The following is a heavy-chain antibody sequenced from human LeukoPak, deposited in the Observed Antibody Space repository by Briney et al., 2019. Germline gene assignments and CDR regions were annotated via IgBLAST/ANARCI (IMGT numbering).Heavy chain of an antibody. Sequence: GSLRLSCAASGFTFSNYWMHWVRQAPGKGLVWVSRINSDGINTSYADSVKGRFTISRDNAKNTLNLQMNSLRAEDTAVYYCARDLGQYYDTSDNWFDPWGQGSLVTVSS. D-gene: IGHD3-22*01. CDR3: ARDLGQYYDTSDNWFDP. CDR2: INSDGINT. J-gene: IGHJ5*02. V-gene: IGHV3-74*01. CDR1: GFTFSNYW.